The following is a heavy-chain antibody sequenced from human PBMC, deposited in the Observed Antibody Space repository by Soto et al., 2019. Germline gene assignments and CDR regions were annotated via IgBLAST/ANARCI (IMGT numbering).Heavy chain of an antibody. CDR3: AVIAAAWRRNYYYYGMDV. CDR2: INHSGST. CDR1: GGSFSGYY. V-gene: IGHV4-34*01. D-gene: IGHD6-13*01. Sequence: SETLSLTCAVYGGSFSGYYWSWIRQPPWKGLEWIGEINHSGSTNYNPSLKSRVTISVDTSKNQFSLKLSSVTDADTAVYYCAVIAAAWRRNYYYYGMDVWGPGTRV. J-gene: IGHJ6*02.